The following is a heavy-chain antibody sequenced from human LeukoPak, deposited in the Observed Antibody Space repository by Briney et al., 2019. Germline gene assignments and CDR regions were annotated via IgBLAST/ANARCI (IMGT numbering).Heavy chain of an antibody. D-gene: IGHD2-2*01. Sequence: SETLSLTCTVSGGSISSGGYYWSWIRQPPGKGLEWIGYIYHSGSTYYNPSLKSRVTISVDRSKNQFSLKLSSVTAADTAVYYCARVRDHCSSTSCYPNWFDPWGQGTLVTVSS. CDR3: ARVRDHCSSTSCYPNWFDP. J-gene: IGHJ5*02. CDR2: IYHSGST. V-gene: IGHV4-30-2*01. CDR1: GGSISSGGYY.